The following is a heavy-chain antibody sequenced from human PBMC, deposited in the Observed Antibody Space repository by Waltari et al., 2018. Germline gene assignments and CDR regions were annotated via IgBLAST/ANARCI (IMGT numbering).Heavy chain of an antibody. CDR2: IFWDNDI. CDR3: AHGLWSGTFSLDY. V-gene: IGHV2-5*02. Sequence: QITLKESGPTLVKPTQTLTLTCTFSGFSLTTSGMAVGWIRQPPGKALEWLAPIFWDNDIRYSPSLRSRLTITKDTSRNQVVLTVSNMDPVDTGTYYCAHGLWSGTFSLDYWGQGTLVTVSS. J-gene: IGHJ4*02. CDR1: GFSLTTSGMA. D-gene: IGHD3-3*01.